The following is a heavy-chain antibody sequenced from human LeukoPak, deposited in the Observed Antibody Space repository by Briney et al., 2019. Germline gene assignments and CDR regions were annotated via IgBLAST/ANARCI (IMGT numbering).Heavy chain of an antibody. CDR1: GFTFTTYG. Sequence: GGSLRLSCAVSGFTFTTYGMKWVRRAPGKGLEWVAVIWYDGSNKYYADSVKGRFTISRDNSKNTLYLQMNSLRAEDTAVYHCARDPGNGGSCLLYWGGKTLLSVSS. J-gene: IGHJ4*02. V-gene: IGHV3-33*01. D-gene: IGHD2-15*01. CDR2: IWYDGSNK. CDR3: ARDPGNGGSCLLY.